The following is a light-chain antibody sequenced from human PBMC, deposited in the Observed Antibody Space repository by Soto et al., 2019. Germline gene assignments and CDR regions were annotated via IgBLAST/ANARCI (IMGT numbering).Light chain of an antibody. CDR2: KAS. CDR3: QQYYRYWT. Sequence: DIQMTQSPSTLSASVGDRVTITCRASQSISSWLAWYQQKPGKAPKLLIYKASSLESGVPSRFSGSGSGTEFTLTISSLQPDDFAIYYCQQYYRYWTFGQGTKVDIK. J-gene: IGKJ1*01. V-gene: IGKV1-5*03. CDR1: QSISSW.